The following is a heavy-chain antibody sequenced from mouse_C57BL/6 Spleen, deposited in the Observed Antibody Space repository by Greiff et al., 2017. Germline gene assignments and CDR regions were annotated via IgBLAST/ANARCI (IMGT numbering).Heavy chain of an antibody. CDR3: ARCQLGYFDY. Sequence: VQLQQSGPELVKPGASVKISCKASGYAFSSSWMNWVKQRPGKGLEWIGRIYPGDGDTNYNGKFKGKATLTADKSSSTAYMQLSSLTSADSAVXFCARCQLGYFDYWGQGTTLTVSS. J-gene: IGHJ2*01. D-gene: IGHD4-1*02. V-gene: IGHV1-82*01. CDR2: IYPGDGDT. CDR1: GYAFSSSW.